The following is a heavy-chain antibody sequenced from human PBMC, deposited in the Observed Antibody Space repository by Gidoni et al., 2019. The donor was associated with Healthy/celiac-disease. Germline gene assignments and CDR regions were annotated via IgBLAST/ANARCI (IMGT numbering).Heavy chain of an antibody. D-gene: IGHD2-21*02. Sequence: EVQLLESGRGLVQPGGSLRLSCAASGFTFSSYARRWVRQAPGKGLEWVSAVRGSGGSTYYADSVKGRFTISRDNSKNTMYLQMNSLRAEDKAVYYCAKARGGGDWKVFDYWGQGTLVTVSS. CDR3: AKARGGGDWKVFDY. J-gene: IGHJ4*02. CDR2: VRGSGGST. V-gene: IGHV3-23*01. CDR1: GFTFSSYA.